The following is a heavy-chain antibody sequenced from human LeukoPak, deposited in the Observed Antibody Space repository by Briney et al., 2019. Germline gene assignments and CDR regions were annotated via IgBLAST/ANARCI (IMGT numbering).Heavy chain of an antibody. Sequence: PGGSLRLSCAASGFTFSSYGMHWVRQAPGKGLEWVAFIRYDGSNKYYADSVKGRFTISRDNSKNTLYLQMNSLRAEDTAVYYCAKDQQNVLLWFGELLEGYWGQGTLVTVSS. CDR2: IRYDGSNK. J-gene: IGHJ4*02. D-gene: IGHD3-10*01. CDR1: GFTFSSYG. V-gene: IGHV3-30*02. CDR3: AKDQQNVLLWFGELLEGY.